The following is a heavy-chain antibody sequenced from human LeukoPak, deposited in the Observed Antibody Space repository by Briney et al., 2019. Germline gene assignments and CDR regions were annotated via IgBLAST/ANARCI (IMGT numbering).Heavy chain of an antibody. V-gene: IGHV4-38-2*01. CDR2: IYHSGST. D-gene: IGHD2-2*01. CDR1: GYSISSGYY. Sequence: PSETLSLTCAVSGYSISSGYYWGWIRQPPGKGLEWIGSIYHSGSTYYNPSLKSRVTISVDTSKNQFSLKLSSVTAADTAVYYCARGVVPADWYFDLWGRGTLVTVSS. CDR3: ARGVVPADWYFDL. J-gene: IGHJ2*01.